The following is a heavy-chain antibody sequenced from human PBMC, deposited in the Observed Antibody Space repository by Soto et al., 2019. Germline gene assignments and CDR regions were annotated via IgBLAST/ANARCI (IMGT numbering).Heavy chain of an antibody. CDR3: ARFFGSGFDY. CDR1: GYNFYGYW. V-gene: IGHV5-51*01. D-gene: IGHD6-19*01. J-gene: IGHJ4*02. CDR2: IYPDHSQT. Sequence: GESLKISCTGSGYNFYGYWIGWVRQMPGKGLEWMGIIYPDHSQTIYSPSLQGQVTMSADKSINSAYLQWSSLEASDTAVYYCARFFGSGFDYWGQGTLVTVSS.